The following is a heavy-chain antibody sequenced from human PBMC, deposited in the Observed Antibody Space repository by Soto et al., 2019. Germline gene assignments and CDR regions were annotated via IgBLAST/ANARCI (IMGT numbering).Heavy chain of an antibody. CDR2: INAGNGNT. D-gene: IGHD4-17*01. J-gene: IGHJ4*02. CDR1: GYTFTSYA. Sequence: ASVKVSCKASGYTFTSYAMHWVRQASGQRLEWMGWINAGNGNTKYSQKFQGRVTITRDTSASTAYMELSSLRSEDTAVYYCARVVGNGYGDPPDYWGQGTLVTVSS. CDR3: ARVVGNGYGDPPDY. V-gene: IGHV1-3*01.